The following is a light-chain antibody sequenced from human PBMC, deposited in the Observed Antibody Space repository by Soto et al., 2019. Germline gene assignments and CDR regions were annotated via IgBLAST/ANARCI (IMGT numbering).Light chain of an antibody. CDR2: DAS. V-gene: IGKV3-20*01. Sequence: EIVLTQSPVTLSLSPCEIATLSCSSSLTLRGSYLAWYQQKAGQAPSLVIYDASSRATGIPDRFSASGSGTDFTLTISRLEPEDFAVYYCQQYSSSFLTFGQGTKVDIK. CDR3: QQYSSSFLT. J-gene: IGKJ1*01. CDR1: LTLRGSY.